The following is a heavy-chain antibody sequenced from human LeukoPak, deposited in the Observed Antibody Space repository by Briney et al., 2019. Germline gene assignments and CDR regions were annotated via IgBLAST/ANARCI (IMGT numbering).Heavy chain of an antibody. CDR2: IIPIFGTA. CDR1: GGTFSSYA. D-gene: IGHD1-26*01. J-gene: IGHJ4*02. Sequence: GASVKVSCKASGGTFSSYAISWVRQAPGQGLEWMGGIIPIFGTANYAQKFQGRVTITADESTSTAYMELSSLRSEDTAVYYCARGGSYPSYYFDYWGQGTLVTVSP. V-gene: IGHV1-69*13. CDR3: ARGGSYPSYYFDY.